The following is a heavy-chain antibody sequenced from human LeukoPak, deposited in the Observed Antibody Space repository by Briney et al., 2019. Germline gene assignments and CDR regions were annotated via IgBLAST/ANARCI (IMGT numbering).Heavy chain of an antibody. V-gene: IGHV3-23*01. D-gene: IGHD5-18*01. J-gene: IGHJ4*02. Sequence: GGSLRLSCAASGLTFSNYAMSWVRQAPGKGLEWVSTISSGGGATYYADSVKGRFTISRDNSKNTLYLQMNSLRAEDTAVYYCAKEGVTAVVPHYFDYWGQGTLVTVSS. CDR1: GLTFSNYA. CDR3: AKEGVTAVVPHYFDY. CDR2: ISSGGGAT.